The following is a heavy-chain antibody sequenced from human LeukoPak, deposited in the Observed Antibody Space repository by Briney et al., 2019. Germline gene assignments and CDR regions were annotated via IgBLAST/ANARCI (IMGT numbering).Heavy chain of an antibody. CDR2: IYYSGST. V-gene: IGHV4-59*02. CDR1: GFTVSSNY. CDR3: ARGARLGELSLKY. D-gene: IGHD3-16*02. Sequence: GSLRLSCAASGFTVSSNYMSWVRQPPGKGLEWIGYIYYSGSTNYNPSLKSRVTISVDTSKNQFSLKLSSVTAADTAVYYCARGARLGELSLKYWGQGTLVTVSS. J-gene: IGHJ4*02.